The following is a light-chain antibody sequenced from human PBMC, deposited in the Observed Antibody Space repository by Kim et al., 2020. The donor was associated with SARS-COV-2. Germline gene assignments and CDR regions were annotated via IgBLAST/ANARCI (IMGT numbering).Light chain of an antibody. CDR3: QQYDTSLGT. Sequence: TPGKSATPSCRASPTINSDYLAWYQPRPGQAPRLLIYGASRRATGTPDRFSGSGSGTDFTLTINRLEPEDFAVYYCQQYDTSLGTFGPGTKVDIK. J-gene: IGKJ3*01. V-gene: IGKV3-20*01. CDR1: PTINSDY. CDR2: GAS.